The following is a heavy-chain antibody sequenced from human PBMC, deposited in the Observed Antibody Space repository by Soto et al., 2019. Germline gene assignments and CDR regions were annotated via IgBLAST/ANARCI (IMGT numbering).Heavy chain of an antibody. CDR2: IIPIFGTA. V-gene: IGHV1-69*06. CDR3: ARDIILGMAGAEREDYFDY. Sequence: SVKVSCKASGGTFSSYAISWVRQAPGQGLEWMGGIIPIFGTANYAQKFQGRVTITADKSTSTAYMELSSLRSEDTAVYYCARDIILGMAGAEREDYFDYWGQGTLVTVSS. J-gene: IGHJ4*02. D-gene: IGHD6-19*01. CDR1: GGTFSSYA.